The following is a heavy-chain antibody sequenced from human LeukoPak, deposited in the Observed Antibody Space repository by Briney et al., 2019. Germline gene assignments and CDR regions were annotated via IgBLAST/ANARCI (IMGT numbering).Heavy chain of an antibody. Sequence: GSLRLSCAASGFTFSHYAMYWVRQPPGKGLEWIGEINHSGSTNYNPSLKSRVTISVDTSKNQFSLKLSSVTAADTAVYYCARGPSYCSSTSCYGYYYMDVWGKGTTVTVSS. D-gene: IGHD2-2*01. CDR1: GFTFSHYA. CDR2: INHSGST. V-gene: IGHV4-34*01. J-gene: IGHJ6*03. CDR3: ARGPSYCSSTSCYGYYYMDV.